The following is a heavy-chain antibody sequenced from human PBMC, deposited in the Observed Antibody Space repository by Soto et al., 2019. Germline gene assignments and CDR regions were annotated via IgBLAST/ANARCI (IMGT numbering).Heavy chain of an antibody. CDR2: IYYSGST. Sequence: SETLSLTCTVSGGSISSYYWSWIRQPPGKGLEWIGYIYYSGSTNYNPSLKSRVTISVDTSKNQFSLKLSSVTAADTAVYYCAGTVTNYYYYMDVWGKGTTVTVSS. D-gene: IGHD4-17*01. V-gene: IGHV4-59*08. J-gene: IGHJ6*03. CDR1: GGSISSYY. CDR3: AGTVTNYYYYMDV.